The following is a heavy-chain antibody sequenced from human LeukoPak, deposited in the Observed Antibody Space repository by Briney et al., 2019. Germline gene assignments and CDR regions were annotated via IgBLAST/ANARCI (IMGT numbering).Heavy chain of an antibody. D-gene: IGHD3-10*01. CDR1: GFTFSDYI. V-gene: IGHV3-23*01. CDR2: ISESGGSA. J-gene: IGHJ4*02. Sequence: GGSLRLSCAASGFTFSDYIMTWVRQAPGKGLEWVSGISESGGSAYYADSVKGRFTISRDNSKNTVYMQMNSLRAEDTAVYYCAKARPNSGSYYNSAFDYWGQGTLVTVSS. CDR3: AKARPNSGSYYNSAFDY.